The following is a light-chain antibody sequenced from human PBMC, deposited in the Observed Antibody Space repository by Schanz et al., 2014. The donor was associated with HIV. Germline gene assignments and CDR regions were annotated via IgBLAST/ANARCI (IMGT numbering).Light chain of an antibody. CDR1: QTITSN. V-gene: IGKV3-15*01. CDR2: GAS. J-gene: IGKJ2*01. Sequence: EIVLTQSPGTLSLFPGERAALSCRASQTITSNFLAWYQQKPGQAPRLLIYGASTRATGIPARFSGSGSGTEFTLTINSLQSEDFGVYYCQQYNNWPPYTFGRGTKLEI. CDR3: QQYNNWPPYT.